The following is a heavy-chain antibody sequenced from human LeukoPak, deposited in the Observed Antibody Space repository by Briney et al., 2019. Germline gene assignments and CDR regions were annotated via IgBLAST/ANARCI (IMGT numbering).Heavy chain of an antibody. CDR3: ARNVGAFDI. CDR1: GFTFSSYS. Sequence: PGGALRLSCAASGFTFSSYSMNWVRQAPGKGLEWVSSISSSRSYIYYADSVTGRFTISIDNANNSLYLQINSLRAEDTAVYYCARNVGAFDIWGQGTMVTVSS. CDR2: ISSSRSYI. D-gene: IGHD3-16*01. J-gene: IGHJ3*02. V-gene: IGHV3-21*01.